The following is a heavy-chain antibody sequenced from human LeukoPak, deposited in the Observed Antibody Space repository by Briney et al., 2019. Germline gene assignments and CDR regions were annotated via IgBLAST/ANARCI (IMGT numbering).Heavy chain of an antibody. D-gene: IGHD3-10*01. CDR2: INPSGGST. CDR1: GYTFTTYY. Sequence: ASVKVSCKASGYTFTTYYVHWVRQAPGQGLEWMGIINPSGGSTTYAQKFRGRLTMTRDMSTSTVYMELSSLRSEDTAVYYCARDPPYYYGSGSYFGFDPWGQGTLVTVSS. J-gene: IGHJ5*02. CDR3: ARDPPYYYGSGSYFGFDP. V-gene: IGHV1-46*01.